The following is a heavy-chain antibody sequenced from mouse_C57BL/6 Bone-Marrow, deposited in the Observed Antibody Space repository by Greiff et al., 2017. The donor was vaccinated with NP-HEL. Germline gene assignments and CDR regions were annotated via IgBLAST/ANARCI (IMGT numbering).Heavy chain of an antibody. CDR1: GFSLTSYA. CDR3: AGKSSSYYGNYWYYFDY. D-gene: IGHD2-10*01. Sequence: QVQLKQSGPGLVAPSQSLSITCTVSGFSLTSYAISWVRQPPGKGLEWLGVIWPGGGTNYNSALKSSLSISQDNSKSQVFLKMNSRRTDDTARYYCAGKSSSYYGNYWYYFDYWGKGTTLPVAS. V-gene: IGHV2-9-1*01. J-gene: IGHJ2*01. CDR2: IWPGGGT.